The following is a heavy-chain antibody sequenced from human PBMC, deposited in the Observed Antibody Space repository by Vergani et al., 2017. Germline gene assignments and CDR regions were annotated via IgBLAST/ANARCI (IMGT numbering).Heavy chain of an antibody. V-gene: IGHV4-39*07. CDR3: ARVSDTAMVTHFPTAEYYFDY. CDR1: GGSISSSSYY. Sequence: QLQLQESGPGLVKPSETLSLTCTVSGGSISSSSYYWGWIRQPPGKGLEWIGSIYYSGSTYYNPSLKSRVTISVDTSKNQFSLKLSSVTAADTAVYYCARVSDTAMVTHFPTAEYYFDYWGQGTLVTVSS. D-gene: IGHD5-18*01. CDR2: IYYSGST. J-gene: IGHJ4*02.